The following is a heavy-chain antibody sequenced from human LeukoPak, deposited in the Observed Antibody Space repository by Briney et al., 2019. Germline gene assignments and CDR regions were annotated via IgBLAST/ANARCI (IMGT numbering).Heavy chain of an antibody. CDR1: GFTFSSYS. CDR3: ARPYYYDSSGYYIDY. J-gene: IGHJ4*02. V-gene: IGHV3-21*01. D-gene: IGHD3-22*01. CDR2: ISSSSSYI. Sequence: GGSLRLSCAASGFTFSSYSMNWVRQAPGKGLEWVSSISSSSSYIYYADSVKGRFTISRDNAKSSLYLKMNSLRAEDTAVYYCARPYYYDSSGYYIDYWGQGTLVTVSS.